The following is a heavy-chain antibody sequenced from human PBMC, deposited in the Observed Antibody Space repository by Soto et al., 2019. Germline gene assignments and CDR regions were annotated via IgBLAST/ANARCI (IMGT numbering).Heavy chain of an antibody. CDR2: INASNGST. V-gene: IGHV1-3*01. D-gene: IGHD3-16*01. J-gene: IGHJ4*02. CDR1: GGTFSIYT. Sequence: GASVKVSCKAPGGTFSIYTINWVRQAPGQRLEWMGWINASNGSTNYLQKFQGRVTITRDTSASTAYMELSSLRSEDTAVYYCARGGAFYVQPSWGQGTLVTVSS. CDR3: ARGGAFYVQPS.